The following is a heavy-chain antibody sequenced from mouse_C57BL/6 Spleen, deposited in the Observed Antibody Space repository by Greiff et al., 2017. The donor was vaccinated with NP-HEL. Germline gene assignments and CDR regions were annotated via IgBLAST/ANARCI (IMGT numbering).Heavy chain of an antibody. D-gene: IGHD4-1*01. V-gene: IGHV1-81*01. CDR3: AGWDNWEYYIDY. J-gene: IGHJ2*01. CDR1: GYTFTSYG. CDR2: IYPRSGNT. Sequence: QVQLQQSGAELVRPGASVKLSCKASGYTFTSYGISWVKQRTGQGLEWIGEIYPRSGNTYYNEKFKGKATLTADKSSSTAYMELRSLTSGDSAVYFCAGWDNWEYYIDYRGQGTTLTVSS.